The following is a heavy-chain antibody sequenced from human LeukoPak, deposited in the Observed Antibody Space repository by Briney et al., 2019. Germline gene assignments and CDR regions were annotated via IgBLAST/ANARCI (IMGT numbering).Heavy chain of an antibody. J-gene: IGHJ4*02. Sequence: KSSETLSLTCTVSGGSISSSSYYWGWIRQPPGKGLEWIGSIDYSGSTYYSPSLRSRVTISVDTSKNQFSLKLSSVTAADTAVYYCARLTPVYISGCCGFDYWGQGTLVTVSS. CDR1: GGSISSSSYY. V-gene: IGHV4-39*01. CDR3: ARLTPVYISGCCGFDY. CDR2: IDYSGST. D-gene: IGHD6-19*01.